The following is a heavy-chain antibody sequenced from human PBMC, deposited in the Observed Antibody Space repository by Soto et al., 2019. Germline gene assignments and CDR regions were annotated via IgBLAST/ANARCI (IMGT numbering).Heavy chain of an antibody. Sequence: QITLKESGPTLVQPTQTLTLTCTFSGFSLSTSGVGVGWIRQTPGGALEWLALIYWDNDKRYSPSLRRRLTIPKDTSKNQVVLTMTNLETVDTGTYYCAHRLEGNDWNSGNFDYWGQGTLVTVSS. J-gene: IGHJ4*02. CDR3: AHRLEGNDWNSGNFDY. CDR1: GFSLSTSGVG. D-gene: IGHD1-7*01. CDR2: IYWDNDK. V-gene: IGHV2-5*02.